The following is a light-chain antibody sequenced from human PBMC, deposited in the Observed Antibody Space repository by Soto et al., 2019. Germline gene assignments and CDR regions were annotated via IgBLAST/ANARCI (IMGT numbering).Light chain of an antibody. J-gene: IGKJ1*01. CDR2: DVS. Sequence: EIVLTQSPGTLSLSPGERATLYCRSSQSVSISYLAWYQHKPGQAPRLLIYDVSSRATGIPDRFSGSGSGTDFTLTISRLEPEYFAVYYCQQYGSSPAFGQGTKVEIK. V-gene: IGKV3-20*01. CDR1: QSVSISY. CDR3: QQYGSSPA.